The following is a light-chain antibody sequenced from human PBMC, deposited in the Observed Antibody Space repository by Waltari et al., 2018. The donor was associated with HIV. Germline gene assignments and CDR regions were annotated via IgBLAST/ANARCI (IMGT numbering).Light chain of an antibody. Sequence: SALTPPASVSGSPGQSITISCTGTSSHVGSYNLVSLYQQHPGIAPKLMIYEVSKRPSGVSNRFSGSKSGNTASLTISGLQAEDEADYYCCSYTGTNPFLLFGGGTKLTVL. CDR3: CSYTGTNPFLL. V-gene: IGLV2-23*02. J-gene: IGLJ2*01. CDR2: EVS. CDR1: SSHVGSYNL.